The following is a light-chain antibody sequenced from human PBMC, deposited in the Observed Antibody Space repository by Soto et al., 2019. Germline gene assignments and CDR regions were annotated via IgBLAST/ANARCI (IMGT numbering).Light chain of an antibody. CDR1: QSVSNDF. CDR3: QQYGTSPRT. Sequence: EIVLTQSPGILSLSPGERATRCCRASQSVSNDFLAWYQQKPGQAPRLLIYGASTRATDVPDRFSGSGSGADFTLTISRLEPEDFAVYICQQYGTSPRTFGQGTRLEIK. CDR2: GAS. V-gene: IGKV3-20*01. J-gene: IGKJ5*01.